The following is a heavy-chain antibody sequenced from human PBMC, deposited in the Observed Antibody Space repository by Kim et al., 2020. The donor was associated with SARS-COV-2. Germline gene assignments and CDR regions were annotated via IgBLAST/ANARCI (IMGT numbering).Heavy chain of an antibody. V-gene: IGHV1-69*13. D-gene: IGHD1-26*01. Sequence: SVKVSCKASGGTFSSYAISWVRQAPGQGLEWMGGIIPIFGTANYAQKFQGRVTITADESTSTAYMELSSLRSEDTAVYYCARVAPYSGSYQGYWGQGTLVSVSS. CDR1: GGTFSSYA. J-gene: IGHJ4*02. CDR2: IIPIFGTA. CDR3: ARVAPYSGSYQGY.